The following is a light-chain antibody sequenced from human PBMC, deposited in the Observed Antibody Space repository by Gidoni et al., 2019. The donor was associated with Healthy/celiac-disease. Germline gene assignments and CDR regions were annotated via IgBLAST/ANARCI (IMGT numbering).Light chain of an antibody. V-gene: IGKV3-15*01. CDR2: GAS. Sequence: EILMPPSPATLSVSPGESATLSCRASRSVSSNLAWYQQKPGQAPRLLIYGASTRATGIPARCSGSGSGTEFTLTISSLQSEDFAVYYCQQYNNWLYTFGQGTKLEIK. CDR1: RSVSSN. CDR3: QQYNNWLYT. J-gene: IGKJ2*01.